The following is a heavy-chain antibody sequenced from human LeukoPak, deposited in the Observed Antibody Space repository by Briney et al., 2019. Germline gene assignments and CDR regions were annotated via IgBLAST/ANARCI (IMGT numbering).Heavy chain of an antibody. V-gene: IGHV3-21*01. J-gene: IGHJ5*02. CDR1: GFTFSTYS. D-gene: IGHD3-9*01. CDR3: ARGDDILTVHYGFAA. CDR2: ISSSSDDI. Sequence: WGSLRLTCAASGFTFSTYSLNWVRQAPGKGLEWVSSISSSSDDIHYIDSVKGRFTSSRDNAKNSLFLQMNSLRAEDTAVYYCARGDDILTVHYGFAAWSRGPLVTVSS.